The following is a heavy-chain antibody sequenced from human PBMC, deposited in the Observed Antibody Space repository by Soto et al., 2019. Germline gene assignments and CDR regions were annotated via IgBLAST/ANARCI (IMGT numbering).Heavy chain of an antibody. J-gene: IGHJ5*02. CDR3: ERVGPWVPYYYDSSPYTFENWFDP. CDR1: GYSISSNDY. Sequence: SETLSLTCAVSGYSISSNDYWGWLRQPPGKGLEWLVSIYHGGSTYYNPALNSRVTLSIDMTNNHVSLILNSVTAADTAVYYCERVGPWVPYYYDSSPYTFENWFDPWGQGTLVTVSS. CDR2: IYHGGST. D-gene: IGHD3-22*01. V-gene: IGHV4-38-2*01.